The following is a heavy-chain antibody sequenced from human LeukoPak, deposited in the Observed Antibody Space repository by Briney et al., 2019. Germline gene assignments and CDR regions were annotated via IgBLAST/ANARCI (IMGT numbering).Heavy chain of an antibody. CDR2: IWCDGSNK. CDR1: GFTFSSYG. Sequence: HPGGSLRLSCAASGFTFSSYGMHWVRQAPGKGLEWVAFIWCDGSNKYYTDSVKGRFTISRDNAKNSLYLQMNSLRAEDTALYYCAKDRTGGYSSSWLPCDYWGQGTLVTVSS. CDR3: AKDRTGGYSSSWLPCDY. V-gene: IGHV3-30*02. D-gene: IGHD6-13*01. J-gene: IGHJ4*02.